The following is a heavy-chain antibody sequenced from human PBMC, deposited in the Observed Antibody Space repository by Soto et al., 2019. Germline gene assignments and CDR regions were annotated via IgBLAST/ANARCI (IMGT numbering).Heavy chain of an antibody. CDR2: INHSGST. V-gene: IGHV4-34*01. D-gene: IGHD4-17*01. J-gene: IGHJ6*02. CDR1: GGSFSGYY. CDR3: ARGLSSGVTTWRNYYYYYGMDV. Sequence: PSETLSLTCAVYGGSFSGYYWSWIRQPPGKGLEWIGEINHSGSTNYNPSLKSRVTISVDTSKNQFSLKLSSVTAADTAVYYCARGLSSGVTTWRNYYYYYGMDVWGQGTTVT.